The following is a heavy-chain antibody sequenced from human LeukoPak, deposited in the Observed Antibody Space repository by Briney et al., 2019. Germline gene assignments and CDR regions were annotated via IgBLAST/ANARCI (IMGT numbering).Heavy chain of an antibody. Sequence: AAVPDTCQASGYKSHDYFMHWLRQAPGRGLAWLGVINYSGGDVKYDQRFKGRLIMNRHTSLDKVTMDSVRLQADDTPIYYCARELTLVCPRGTDDAVSSATTRGPSKSTDY. CDR1: GYKSHDYF. CDR2: INYSGGDV. CDR3: ARELTLVCPRGTDDAVSSATTRGPSKSTDY. D-gene: IGHD2-8*01. V-gene: IGHV1-46*02. J-gene: IGHJ4*01.